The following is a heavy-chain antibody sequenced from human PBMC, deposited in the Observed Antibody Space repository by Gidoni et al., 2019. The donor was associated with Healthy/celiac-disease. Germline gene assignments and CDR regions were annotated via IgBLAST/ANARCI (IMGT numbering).Heavy chain of an antibody. CDR3: ARDSGSYENYYYYGMDV. CDR1: GFTFRSYS. Sequence: EVQLVESGGGLVKPGGSLRLSCAASGFTFRSYSMNWVRQAPGKGLEWVSSISSSSSYIYYADSVKGRFTISRDNAKNSLYLQMNSLRAEDTAVYYCARDSGSYENYYYYGMDVWGQGTTVTVSS. J-gene: IGHJ6*02. CDR2: ISSSSSYI. V-gene: IGHV3-21*01. D-gene: IGHD1-26*01.